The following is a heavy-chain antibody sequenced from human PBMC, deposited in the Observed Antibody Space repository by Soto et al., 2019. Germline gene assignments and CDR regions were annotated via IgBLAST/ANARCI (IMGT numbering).Heavy chain of an antibody. Sequence: PGGSLRLSCAASGFTFSSYWMSWVRQAPGKGLEWVANIRQDGSEKYYVDSVKGRFTISRDNSKNTLYLQMNSLRAEDTAVYYCAKSRSLLWFEELFFDYWGRGTLVTVSS. CDR1: GFTFSSYW. CDR3: AKSRSLLWFEELFFDY. D-gene: IGHD3-10*01. V-gene: IGHV3-7*05. CDR2: IRQDGSEK. J-gene: IGHJ4*02.